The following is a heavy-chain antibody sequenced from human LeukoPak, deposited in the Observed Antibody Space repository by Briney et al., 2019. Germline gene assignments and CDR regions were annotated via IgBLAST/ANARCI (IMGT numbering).Heavy chain of an antibody. V-gene: IGHV4-59*01. Sequence: SSETLSLTCTVSGGSISSYYWSWIRQPPGKGLEWTGYIYYSGCTNYNPSLKSRVTISVDTSKNQFSLRLSSVTAADTAVYYCARGLEGIAAAGTEYWFDPWGQGTLVIVSS. CDR3: ARGLEGIAAAGTEYWFDP. CDR2: IYYSGCT. CDR1: GGSISSYY. J-gene: IGHJ5*02. D-gene: IGHD6-13*01.